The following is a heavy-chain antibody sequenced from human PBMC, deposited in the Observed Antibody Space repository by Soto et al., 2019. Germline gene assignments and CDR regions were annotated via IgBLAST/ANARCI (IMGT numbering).Heavy chain of an antibody. Sequence: GSLRLSCAASGFTFSSYAMTWVRQAPGKGLEWVSGVSGSGGDTYYADSVKGRFTISRDNSKNTLYLQMNSLRAEDTAVYYCTKDISSSWYSYFDFWGQGTLVTVSS. D-gene: IGHD6-13*01. CDR2: VSGSGGDT. CDR3: TKDISSSWYSYFDF. V-gene: IGHV3-23*01. J-gene: IGHJ4*02. CDR1: GFTFSSYA.